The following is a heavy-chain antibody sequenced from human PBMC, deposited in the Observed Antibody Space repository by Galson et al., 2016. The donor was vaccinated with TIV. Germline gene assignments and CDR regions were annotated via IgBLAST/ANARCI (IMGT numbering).Heavy chain of an antibody. J-gene: IGHJ4*02. Sequence: SVKVSCKASGYSFTNYGIAWVRQAPGQGLEWMGWISTYNGYTDYAQKLQGRVTMTTDTSTSTAYMELRSLRSDDTAMCYCARDPTYYDTNGWGHWGQGTLGIVSS. D-gene: IGHD3-22*01. CDR3: ARDPTYYDTNGWGH. V-gene: IGHV1-18*01. CDR2: ISTYNGYT. CDR1: GYSFTNYG.